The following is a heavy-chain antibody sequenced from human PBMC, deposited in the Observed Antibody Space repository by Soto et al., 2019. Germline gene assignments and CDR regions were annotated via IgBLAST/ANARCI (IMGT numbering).Heavy chain of an antibody. D-gene: IGHD3-16*02. CDR3: ARSYRTTVSINF. J-gene: IGHJ4*02. Sequence: RGSLRLSCTASGFTFRSYWMTWVRQAPGRGLEWLANIDPDGGEKHYADSVKGRFTISRDGAQNSLFLQMNSLRPEDTAVYYCARSYRTTVSINFWGQGTLVTVSS. CDR1: GFTFRSYW. CDR2: IDPDGGEK. V-gene: IGHV3-7*03.